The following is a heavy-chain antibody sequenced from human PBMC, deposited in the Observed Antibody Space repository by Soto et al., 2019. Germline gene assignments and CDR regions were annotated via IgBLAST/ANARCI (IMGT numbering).Heavy chain of an antibody. D-gene: IGHD6-6*01. CDR3: ERDSRAARPSMDV. CDR2: ICYDGSNK. J-gene: IGHJ6*02. Sequence: CLTLSFAASGSTFSSYCRRWVSQAPGKGLEWVAVICYDGSNKYYADSVKGRFTISRDNSKNTLYLQMNSLRAEDTAVYYCERDSRAARPSMDVWGQGTTVTVSS. CDR1: GSTFSSYC. V-gene: IGHV3-33*01.